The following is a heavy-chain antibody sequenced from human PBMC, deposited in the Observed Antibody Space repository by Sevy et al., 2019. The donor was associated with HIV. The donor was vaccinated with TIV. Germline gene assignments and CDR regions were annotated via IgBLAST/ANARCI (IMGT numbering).Heavy chain of an antibody. Sequence: GGSLRLSCAASGFTFSSYWMHWVRQAPGKGLVWVSRINSDGSSTSYADSVKGRFTISRDNAKNTLYLQMNSLRAEDTAVYYWARETAYSGSWYFGGGGQGTLVTVSS. CDR2: INSDGSST. V-gene: IGHV3-74*01. CDR1: GFTFSSYW. D-gene: IGHD6-13*01. CDR3: ARETAYSGSWYFGG. J-gene: IGHJ4*02.